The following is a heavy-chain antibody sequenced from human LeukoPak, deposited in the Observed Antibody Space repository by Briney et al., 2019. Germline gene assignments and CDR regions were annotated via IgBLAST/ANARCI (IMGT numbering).Heavy chain of an antibody. CDR3: ARHRSSWLIDY. CDR1: GFTFNSYP. D-gene: IGHD6-6*01. J-gene: IGHJ4*02. CDR2: ISDSGGNT. Sequence: PGRSLRLSCAASGFTFNSYPMSWVRQAPWERLQWVSGISDSGGNTYYADSVRGRFTISRDNSKNTLYLQMNSLRAEDTAVYYCARHRSSWLIDYWGQGTLVTVSS. V-gene: IGHV3-23*01.